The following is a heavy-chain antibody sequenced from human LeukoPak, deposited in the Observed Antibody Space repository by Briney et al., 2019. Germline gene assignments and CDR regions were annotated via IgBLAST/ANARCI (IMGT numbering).Heavy chain of an antibody. V-gene: IGHV3-20*04. J-gene: IGHJ4*02. Sequence: GGSLRLSCAASAFTFDDSGMSWVRQATGKGLEWVTGTNWTGGSTGYADSVKGRFTISRDNAKNSLYLQMNSLRAEDTAFYYCARGRGLGVTSTPVPFDYWGQGILVTVSS. CDR1: AFTFDDSG. CDR2: TNWTGGST. CDR3: ARGRGLGVTSTPVPFDY. D-gene: IGHD2-21*02.